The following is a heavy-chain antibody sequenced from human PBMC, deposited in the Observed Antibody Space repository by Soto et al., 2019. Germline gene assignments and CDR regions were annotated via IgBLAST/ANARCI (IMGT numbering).Heavy chain of an antibody. CDR3: ARHAGVEVDIVVVPADQSGWFDP. V-gene: IGHV4-39*01. Sequence: QLQLQESGPGLVKPSETLSLTCTVSGGSISSSSYYWGWIRQPPGKGLEWIGSIYYSGSTYYNPSLKSRVTISVDTSKNQFSLKLSSVTAADTAVYYCARHAGVEVDIVVVPADQSGWFDPWGQGTLVTVSS. CDR2: IYYSGST. D-gene: IGHD2-2*03. CDR1: GGSISSSSYY. J-gene: IGHJ5*02.